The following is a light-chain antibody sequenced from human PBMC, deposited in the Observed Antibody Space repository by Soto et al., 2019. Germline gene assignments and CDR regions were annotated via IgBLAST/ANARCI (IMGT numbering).Light chain of an antibody. CDR2: EVS. Sequence: QSVLTQSASASGSPGQSVTISCTGTSSDVGGYNYVSWYQQHPGKAPKLMISEVSKRPSGVPDRFSGSKSGNTASLTVSGLHAEDEADYYCSSYAGSNNYVFGTGTKLTVL. CDR3: SSYAGSNNYV. J-gene: IGLJ1*01. CDR1: SSDVGGYNY. V-gene: IGLV2-8*01.